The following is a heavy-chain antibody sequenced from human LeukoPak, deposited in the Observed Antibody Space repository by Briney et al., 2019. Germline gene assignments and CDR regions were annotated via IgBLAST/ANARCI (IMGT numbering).Heavy chain of an antibody. D-gene: IGHD5-18*01. CDR1: GFTFSRYN. CDR3: ARDLSGIAGYTYGRGIDY. CDR2: ITIGSNYI. V-gene: IGHV3-21*01. Sequence: GGSLRLSCAASGFTFSRYNMNWVRQAPGKGLEWVSSITIGSNYIYYADSVKGRFTISRDNAKTSLYLQMNSLRAEDTAVYYCARDLSGIAGYTYGRGIDYWGQGTLVTVSS. J-gene: IGHJ4*02.